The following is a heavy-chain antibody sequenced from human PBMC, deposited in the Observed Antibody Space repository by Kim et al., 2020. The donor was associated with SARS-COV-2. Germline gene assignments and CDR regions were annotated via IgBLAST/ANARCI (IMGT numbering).Heavy chain of an antibody. CDR3: ARDLDGAGSSWYGSYYYYYYGMDV. CDR1: GFTFSSYW. V-gene: IGHV3-7*01. Sequence: GGSLRLSCAASGFTFSSYWMSWVRQAPGKGLEWVANIKQDGSEKYYVDSVKGRFTISRDNAKNSLYLQMNSLRAEDTAVYYCARDLDGAGSSWYGSYYYYYYGMDVWGQGTTVTVSS. J-gene: IGHJ6*02. D-gene: IGHD6-13*01. CDR2: IKQDGSEK.